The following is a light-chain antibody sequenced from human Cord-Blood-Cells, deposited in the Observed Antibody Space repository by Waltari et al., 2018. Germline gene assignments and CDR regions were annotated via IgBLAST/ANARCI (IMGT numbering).Light chain of an antibody. CDR3: QQRSNWPHS. Sequence: EIVLTQSPATLSLSPGERATLYCRASQSVSSYLAWYQQKPGQAPRLLIYDASNRATGIPARFSGSGSGTDFTLTISSLEPEDCAVYYCQQRSNWPHSFGQGTKLEIK. J-gene: IGKJ2*01. CDR1: QSVSSY. V-gene: IGKV3-11*01. CDR2: DAS.